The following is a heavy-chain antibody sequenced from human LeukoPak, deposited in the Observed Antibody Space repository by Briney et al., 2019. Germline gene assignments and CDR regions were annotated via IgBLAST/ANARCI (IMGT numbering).Heavy chain of an antibody. V-gene: IGHV1-18*01. D-gene: IGHD3-16*02. CDR1: GYTFTSYG. Sequence: ASVKVSCKASGYTFTSYGIGWVRQAPGQGLEWMGWISAYNGNTNYAQKLQGRVTMTTDTSTSTAYMELRSLRSDDTAVYYCARDVRRDYVWGSYRYRFDYWGQGTLVTVSS. J-gene: IGHJ4*02. CDR3: ARDVRRDYVWGSYRYRFDY. CDR2: ISAYNGNT.